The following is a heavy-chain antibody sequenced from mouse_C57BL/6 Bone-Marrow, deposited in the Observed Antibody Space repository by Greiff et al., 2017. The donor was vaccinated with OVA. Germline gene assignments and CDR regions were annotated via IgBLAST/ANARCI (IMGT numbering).Heavy chain of an antibody. CDR3: TMVKDWFAD. CDR1: GFNIKDDY. Sequence: VQLQQSGAELVRPGASVKLSCTASGFNIKDDYMHWVKQRPEQGLEWIGWIDPENGDTEYASKFQGKATITADTSSNTAYLQLSSLTSEDTAVYYCTMVKDWFADWGQGTLVTVSA. CDR2: IDPENGDT. V-gene: IGHV14-4*01. J-gene: IGHJ3*01. D-gene: IGHD2-2*01.